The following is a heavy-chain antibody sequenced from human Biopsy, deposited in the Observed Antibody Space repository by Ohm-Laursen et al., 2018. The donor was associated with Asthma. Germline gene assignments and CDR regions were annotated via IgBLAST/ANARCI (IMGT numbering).Heavy chain of an antibody. CDR2: IYYSGST. V-gene: IGHV4-61*08. D-gene: IGHD6-6*01. CDR3: AVYSSGGFDY. J-gene: IGHJ4*02. CDR1: YGSITSGGYY. Sequence: SDTLSLTCTVSYGSITSGGYYWTWIRQHPGRGLEWVGYIYYSGSTNYNPSLKSRITISVDASKNQFSLKLDSVTAADTAIYYCAVYSSGGFDYWGQGSLVTVSS.